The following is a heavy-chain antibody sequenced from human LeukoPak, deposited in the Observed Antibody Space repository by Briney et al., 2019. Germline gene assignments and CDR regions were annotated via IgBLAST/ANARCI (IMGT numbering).Heavy chain of an antibody. J-gene: IGHJ4*02. CDR2: MNPNGGHT. D-gene: IGHD1-26*01. V-gene: IGHV1-8*01. CDR3: ARSIVGVRKRNDY. CDR1: GYTFTSYD. Sequence: ASVKVSCKASGYTFTSYDIIWVRQASGQGLEWMGWMNPNGGHTGYAQKFQGRVTMTRTTSISTAYMELTSLTSEDSALYYCARSIVGVRKRNDYWGQGTLVTVSS.